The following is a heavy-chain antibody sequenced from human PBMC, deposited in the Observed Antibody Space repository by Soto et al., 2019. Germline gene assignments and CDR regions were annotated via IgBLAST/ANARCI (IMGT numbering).Heavy chain of an antibody. CDR1: GFSFSDYS. CDR3: ARDLHQMLSHKHYYYYLDV. V-gene: IGHV3-11*01. D-gene: IGHD3-10*01. Sequence: QVQLVESGGDLVKPGGSLRLXCVASGFSFSDYSMTWMRQAPGGGLDFVAXISNTAITDYYADSVKGRFTIXXXXXXXXXXXXXXXXXXXXXXVYYCARDLHQMLSHKHYYYYLDVWGTGTTVTVSS. CDR2: ISNTAITD. J-gene: IGHJ6*03.